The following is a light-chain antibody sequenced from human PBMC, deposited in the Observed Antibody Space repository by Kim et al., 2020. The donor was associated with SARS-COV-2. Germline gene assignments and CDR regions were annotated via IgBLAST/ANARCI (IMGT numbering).Light chain of an antibody. CDR1: QSVSSY. Sequence: TLSVSPGERATTSCRASQSVSSYLAWYQQKPGQAPRLLIYDASSRATGIPARFSGSGSGTDFTLTISSLEPEDFAVYYCQQRRGAFGGGTKVDIK. V-gene: IGKV3-11*01. J-gene: IGKJ4*01. CDR3: QQRRGA. CDR2: DAS.